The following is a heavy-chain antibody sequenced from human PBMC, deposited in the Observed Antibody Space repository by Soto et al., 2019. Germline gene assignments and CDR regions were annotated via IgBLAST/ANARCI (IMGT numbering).Heavy chain of an antibody. CDR3: ARDEAIEY. Sequence: LRLSCAASGFTFSSYAMSWVRQATGKGLELVSAISGSGGSTYYADSVKGRFTISRDNSKNTLYLQMNSLRAEDTAVYYCARDEAIEYWGQGTLVTVSS. CDR1: GFTFSSYA. J-gene: IGHJ4*02. CDR2: ISGSGGST. V-gene: IGHV3-23*01.